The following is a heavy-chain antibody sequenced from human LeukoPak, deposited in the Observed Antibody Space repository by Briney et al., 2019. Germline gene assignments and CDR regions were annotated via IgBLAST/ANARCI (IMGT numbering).Heavy chain of an antibody. D-gene: IGHD2-2*01. CDR3: ARLPYHCSSSSCNPTGPDY. V-gene: IGHV4-39*01. Sequence: SETLSLTCTVSGGSISSSGSYWGWIRQPPGKGLEWIGSISYSGSTYYNPSLKSRVTIFLDTSKNQFSLKLSSVTAADTAVYYCARLPYHCSSSSCNPTGPDYWGQGTLVTVSS. CDR2: ISYSGST. J-gene: IGHJ4*02. CDR1: GGSISSSGSY.